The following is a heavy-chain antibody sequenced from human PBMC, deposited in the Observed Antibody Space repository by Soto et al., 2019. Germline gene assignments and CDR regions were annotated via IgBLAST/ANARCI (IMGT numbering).Heavy chain of an antibody. J-gene: IGHJ6*02. CDR2: VYYTGST. D-gene: IGHD2-15*01. Sequence: KSSETLSLTCSVSDGSISTYYWSWIRQPPGKELEWIGYVYYTGSTNYNPSLKSRATMSVDTSKNQFSLKLNSVTAADTAVYFCARGPGYCSGGACTFYYGLDVWGQGTTVTVSS. V-gene: IGHV4-59*01. CDR1: DGSISTYY. CDR3: ARGPGYCSGGACTFYYGLDV.